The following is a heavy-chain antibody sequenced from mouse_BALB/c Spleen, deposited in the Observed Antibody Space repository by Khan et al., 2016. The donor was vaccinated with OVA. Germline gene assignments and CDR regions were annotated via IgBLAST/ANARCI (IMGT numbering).Heavy chain of an antibody. D-gene: IGHD4-1*01. J-gene: IGHJ2*01. CDR1: GFTFSSFG. V-gene: IGHV5-17*02. CDR3: ARGNWAY. CDR2: INSGSSTS. Sequence: EVELVESGGGLVQPGGSRKLSCAASGFTFSSFGMHWVRQAPEKGLEWVAYINSGSSTSYYADPVKGRFTITRDNPTNTLFLQMTSLRSEDAAMYYCARGNWAYWGQGTTLTVSS.